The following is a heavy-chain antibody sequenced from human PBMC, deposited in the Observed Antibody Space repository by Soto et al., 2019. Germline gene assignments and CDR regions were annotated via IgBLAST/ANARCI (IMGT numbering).Heavy chain of an antibody. CDR2: ISTSGST. CDR1: GGSISSYY. Sequence: SETLFLTCSVSGGSISSYYWSWIRQPAGKGLEWVGRISTSGSTNYNPSLKSRVTMSVDTSKNHFSLNLRSVTAADTAFYYCVRVGMIGTVLGSWFDPWGQGTLVTVS. CDR3: VRVGMIGTVLGSWFDP. V-gene: IGHV4-4*07. J-gene: IGHJ5*02. D-gene: IGHD2-21*01.